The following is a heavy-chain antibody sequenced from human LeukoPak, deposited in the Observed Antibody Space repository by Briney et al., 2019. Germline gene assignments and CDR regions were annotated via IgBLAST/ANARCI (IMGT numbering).Heavy chain of an antibody. V-gene: IGHV3-74*01. D-gene: IGHD5-12*01. CDR3: AKDVMWLRFYFDY. J-gene: IGHJ4*02. Sequence: GTSLRLSCAASGFSFSTYWMLWFRQAPGEAPVSVSRISADGTNTWYADAVRGRFTVSSDNAKNTLSLHMHSLSAEDTAVYYCAKDVMWLRFYFDYWGQRTLVTVSS. CDR2: ISADGTNT. CDR1: GFSFSTYW.